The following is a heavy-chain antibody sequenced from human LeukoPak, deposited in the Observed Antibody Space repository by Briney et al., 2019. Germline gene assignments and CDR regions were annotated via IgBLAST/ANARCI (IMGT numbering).Heavy chain of an antibody. CDR2: IRFEGTET. CDR3: AKDLMRDRWFGES. J-gene: IGHJ5*02. V-gene: IGHV3-30*02. Sequence: GGSLRLSCAASGFTFSSYAMSWVRQAPGKGLEWVAFIRFEGTETFYADSVKGRFTISRDNSKNRLYLEMNSLRVEDTALYYCAKDLMRDRWFGESWGQGTLVTVSS. D-gene: IGHD3-10*01. CDR1: GFTFSSYA.